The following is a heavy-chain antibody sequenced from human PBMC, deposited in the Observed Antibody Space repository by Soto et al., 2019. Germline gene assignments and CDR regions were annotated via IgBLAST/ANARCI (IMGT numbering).Heavy chain of an antibody. CDR1: GVSISSYY. J-gene: IGHJ3*02. V-gene: IGHV4-59*08. CDR3: ARLVRYCSGGSCYFTRDAFDI. CDR2: IYYSGST. Sequence: SETLSLTCTVSGVSISSYYWSGIRQPPGKGLEWIGYIYYSGSTNYNPSLKSRVTISVDTSKNQFSLKLSSVTAADTAVYYCARLVRYCSGGSCYFTRDAFDIWGQGTMVT. D-gene: IGHD2-15*01.